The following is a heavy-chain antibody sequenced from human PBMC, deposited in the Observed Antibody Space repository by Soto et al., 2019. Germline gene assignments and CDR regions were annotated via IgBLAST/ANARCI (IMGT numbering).Heavy chain of an antibody. CDR3: ARDPQQLASYYYGMDV. V-gene: IGHV3-11*01. D-gene: IGHD6-13*01. Sequence: GGSLRLSCAASGFTFSDYFMSWIRQAPGKGLEWVSYISSSGSTIYYADSVKGRFTISRDNAKNSLYLQMNSLRAEDTAVYYCARDPQQLASYYYGMDVWGQGTTVTVSS. CDR2: ISSSGSTI. CDR1: GFTFSDYF. J-gene: IGHJ6*02.